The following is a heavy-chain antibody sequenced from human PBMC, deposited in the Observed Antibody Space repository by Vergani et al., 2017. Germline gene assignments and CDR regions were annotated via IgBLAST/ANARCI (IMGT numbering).Heavy chain of an antibody. D-gene: IGHD5-12*01. J-gene: IGHJ6*02. CDR3: AKATPRNSGYDYLYYYHAMDV. V-gene: IGHV3-23*01. CDR2: ISGSGGST. Sequence: EVQLLESGGDLVQPGGSLRLSCAASGFTFNHYAMNWVRQAPGKGLEWVSGISGSGGSTYYAGSVKGRFTISRDSSKYTLYLQMNSLGAGDTAVYYCAKATPRNSGYDYLYYYHAMDVWGQGTTVTVSS. CDR1: GFTFNHYA.